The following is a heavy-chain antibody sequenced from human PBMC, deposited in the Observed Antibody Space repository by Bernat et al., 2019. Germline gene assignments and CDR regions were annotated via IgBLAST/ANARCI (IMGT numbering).Heavy chain of an antibody. CDR3: ASRKAAAGVDY. J-gene: IGHJ4*02. D-gene: IGHD6-13*01. V-gene: IGHV4-39*01. CDR1: GCSISSSSYY. CDR2: IYYSGST. Sequence: QLQLQESGPGLVKPSETLSLTCTVSGCSISSSSYYWGWIRQPPGKGLEWIGSIYYSGSTYYNPSLKSRVTISVETSKNQFSLKLSSVTAADTAVYYCASRKAAAGVDYWGQGTLVTVSS.